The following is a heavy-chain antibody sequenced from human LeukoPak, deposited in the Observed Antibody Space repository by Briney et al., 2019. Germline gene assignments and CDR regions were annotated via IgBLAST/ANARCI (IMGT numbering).Heavy chain of an antibody. D-gene: IGHD4-17*01. CDR3: ARDLFDYGDQGYWFDP. J-gene: IGHJ5*02. V-gene: IGHV4-59*12. Sequence: SETLSLTCTVSGGSISSYYWSWIRQPPGKGLEWIGYIYYSGSTNYNPSLKSRVTMSVDTSKNQFSLKLSSVTAADTAVYYCARDLFDYGDQGYWFDPWGQGTLVTVSS. CDR1: GGSISSYY. CDR2: IYYSGST.